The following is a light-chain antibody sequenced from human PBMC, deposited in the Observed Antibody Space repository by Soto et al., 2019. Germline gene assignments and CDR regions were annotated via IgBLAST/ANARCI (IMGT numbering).Light chain of an antibody. CDR2: DNT. J-gene: IGLJ1*01. V-gene: IGLV1-40*01. CDR1: SSNIGARYD. CDR3: QSYESSLSGYG. Sequence: QSVLTQPPSVSGAPGQRVTISCTGSSSNIGARYDVHWYQQLPGTAPKLLIYDNTNRPSGVPDRFSGSKSGTSASLAITGLQAEDEADYYCQSYESSLSGYGFGTGTKVTVL.